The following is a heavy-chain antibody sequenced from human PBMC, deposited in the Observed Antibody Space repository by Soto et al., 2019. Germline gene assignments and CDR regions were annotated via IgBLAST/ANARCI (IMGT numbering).Heavy chain of an antibody. D-gene: IGHD3-10*01. V-gene: IGHV1-69*13. Sequence: SVKVSCKASGGTFSSYAISWVRQAPGQGLEWMGGIIPIFGTANYAQKFQGRVTITADESTSTAYMELSSLRSEDTAVYYCARAGHQTTMVRGLYLRNLRYYYGMDVWG. CDR2: IIPIFGTA. CDR1: GGTFSSYA. CDR3: ARAGHQTTMVRGLYLRNLRYYYGMDV. J-gene: IGHJ6*02.